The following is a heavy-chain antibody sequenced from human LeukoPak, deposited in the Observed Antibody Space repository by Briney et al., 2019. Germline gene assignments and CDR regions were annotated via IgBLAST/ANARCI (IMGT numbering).Heavy chain of an antibody. Sequence: SGGSLRLSCAASGFTYSSYAMHWVRQAPGKVLEWVAVISYDGSNKYYADSVKGRFTISRDNSKNTLYLQMNILRAEDTAVYYCARERGGTGTRGAFDIWGQGTMVTVSS. D-gene: IGHD1-1*01. CDR1: GFTYSSYA. V-gene: IGHV3-30-3*01. CDR3: ARERGGTGTRGAFDI. J-gene: IGHJ3*02. CDR2: ISYDGSNK.